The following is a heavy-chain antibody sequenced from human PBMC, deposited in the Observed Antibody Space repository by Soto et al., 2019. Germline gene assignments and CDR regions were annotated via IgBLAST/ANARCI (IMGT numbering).Heavy chain of an antibody. J-gene: IGHJ4*02. V-gene: IGHV4-34*01. CDR3: ARPHYYYGSGSYYDY. CDR1: GGSFSGYY. CDR2: INHSGST. D-gene: IGHD3-10*01. Sequence: SETLSLTCAVYGGSFSGYYWSWIRQPPGKGLEWIGEINHSGSTNYNPSLKSRVTISVDTSKNKFSLKLSSVTAADTAVYYCARPHYYYGSGSYYDYWGQGTLVTVSS.